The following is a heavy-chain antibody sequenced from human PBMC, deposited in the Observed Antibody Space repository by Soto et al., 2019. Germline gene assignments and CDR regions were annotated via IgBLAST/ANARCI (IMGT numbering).Heavy chain of an antibody. V-gene: IGHV1-18*01. CDR1: GYTFTSYT. Sequence: QVQLVQSGAEVKKPGASVKVSCKASGYTFTSYTISWVREAPGQGLEWMGWINIYNGNTNYPQKVQGRATMTADTSTSTAFMDLRSLRSDDTAVYYCARDLDYYGLDVWGQGTTVIVSS. CDR2: INIYNGNT. CDR3: ARDLDYYGLDV. J-gene: IGHJ6*02.